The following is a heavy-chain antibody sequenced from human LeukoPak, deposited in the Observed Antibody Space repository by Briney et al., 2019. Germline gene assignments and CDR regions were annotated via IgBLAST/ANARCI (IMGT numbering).Heavy chain of an antibody. CDR3: ARAKLTDDAFDI. CDR1: GFTVSSNY. CDR2: IYSGGST. V-gene: IGHV3-66*01. J-gene: IGHJ3*02. Sequence: GSLRLSCAASGFTVSSNYMSWVRQAPGKGLEWVSVIYSGGSTYYADSVKGRFTISRDNAKNSLYLQMNSLRAEDTAVYYCARAKLTDDAFDIWGQGTMVTVSS.